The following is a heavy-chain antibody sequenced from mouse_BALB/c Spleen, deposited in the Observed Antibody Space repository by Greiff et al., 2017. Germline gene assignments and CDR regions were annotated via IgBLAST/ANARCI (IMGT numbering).Heavy chain of an antibody. D-gene: IGHD2-14*01. CDR3: ARPYRYDEDYFDY. Sequence: EVQRVESGGGLVKPGGSLKLSCAASGFTFSSYAMSWVRQTPEKRLEWVASISSGGSTYYPDSVKGRFTISRDNARNILYLQMSSLRSEDTAMYYCARPYRYDEDYFDYWGQGTTLTVSS. J-gene: IGHJ2*01. CDR2: ISSGGST. V-gene: IGHV5-6-5*01. CDR1: GFTFSSYA.